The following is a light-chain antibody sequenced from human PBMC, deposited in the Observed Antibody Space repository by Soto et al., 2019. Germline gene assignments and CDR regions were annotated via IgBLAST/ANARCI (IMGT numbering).Light chain of an antibody. Sequence: EIVLTQSPGTLSLSPGERATLSCRASQSLSSTYLAWYQQKPGQAPSLLIYGASSRATDIPDRFSGSGSGTDFTLTINRLEPEDFAVYYCQHYGSPPYTFGQGTKLEIK. CDR2: GAS. CDR3: QHYGSPPYT. V-gene: IGKV3-20*01. J-gene: IGKJ2*01. CDR1: QSLSSTY.